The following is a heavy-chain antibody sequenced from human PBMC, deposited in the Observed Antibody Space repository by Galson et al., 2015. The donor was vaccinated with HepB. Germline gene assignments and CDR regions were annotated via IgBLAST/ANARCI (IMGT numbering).Heavy chain of an antibody. CDR3: VREYYDSSGHFAFDL. CDR1: GFTLKSFS. CDR2: ISGTSTTT. V-gene: IGHV3-48*02. D-gene: IGHD3-22*01. Sequence: SLRLSCAASGFTLKSFSMNWVRQAPGKGLEWLSYISGTSTTTYYANSVKGRFTISRDNAQKSLYLQMNHLRDEDTAVYYCVREYYDSSGHFAFDLWGQGTLVTVSS. J-gene: IGHJ4*02.